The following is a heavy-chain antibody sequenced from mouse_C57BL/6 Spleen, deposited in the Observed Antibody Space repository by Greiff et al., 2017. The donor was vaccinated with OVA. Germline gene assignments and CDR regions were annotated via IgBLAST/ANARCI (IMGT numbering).Heavy chain of an antibody. D-gene: IGHD2-5*01. J-gene: IGHJ3*01. Sequence: QVQLKQSGAELVMPGASVKLSCKASGYTFTSYWLHWVKQRPGQCLEWIGEIDPSDSYTTYNQKFKGKSTLTVDKSSSTAYMQLSSLTSWDSSVYYCARGFDYSIGGYRGQVTLVTVSA. V-gene: IGHV1-69*01. CDR2: IDPSDSYT. CDR3: ARGFDYSIGGY. CDR1: GYTFTSYW.